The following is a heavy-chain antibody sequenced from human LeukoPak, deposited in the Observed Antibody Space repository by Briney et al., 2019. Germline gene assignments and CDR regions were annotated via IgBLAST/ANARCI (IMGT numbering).Heavy chain of an antibody. V-gene: IGHV1-8*03. D-gene: IGHD6-6*01. CDR3: ARTRQLWAFDY. Sequence: VASVKVFCKASGYTFTSYDINWVRQATGQGLEWMGWMNPNSGNTGYAQKFQGRVTITRNTSISTAYMELSSLRSEDTAVYYCARTRQLWAFDYWGQGTLVTVSS. CDR2: MNPNSGNT. CDR1: GYTFTSYD. J-gene: IGHJ4*02.